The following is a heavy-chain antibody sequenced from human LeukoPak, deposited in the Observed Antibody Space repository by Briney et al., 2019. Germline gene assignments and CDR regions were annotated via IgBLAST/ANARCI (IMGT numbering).Heavy chain of an antibody. D-gene: IGHD4-17*01. V-gene: IGHV3-30*03. CDR2: ISYDGSNK. Sequence: GGSLRLSCAASGFMFNGYSMTWVRQAPGKGLEWVAVISYDGSNKYYADSVKGRFTISRDNSKNTLYLQMNSLRAEDTAVYYCARALPTPHYGAFDIWGQGTMVTVSS. CDR3: ARALPTPHYGAFDI. CDR1: GFMFNGYS. J-gene: IGHJ3*02.